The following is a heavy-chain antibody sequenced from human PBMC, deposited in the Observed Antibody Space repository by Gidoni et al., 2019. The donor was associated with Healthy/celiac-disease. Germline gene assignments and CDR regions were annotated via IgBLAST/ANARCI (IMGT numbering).Heavy chain of an antibody. CDR2: ISSSGNTI. CDR1: GFTSSDYY. Sequence: QVQLVDSGGGLVKPGGSLRLSCAASGFTSSDYYMSWIRQAPGKGLAWVSYISSSGNTIYYADSVKGRFTISRDNAKNSLYLQMNSLRAEDTAVYYCARYLPRSGSDAFDIWGQGTMVTVYS. D-gene: IGHD3-3*01. V-gene: IGHV3-11*01. J-gene: IGHJ3*02. CDR3: ARYLPRSGSDAFDI.